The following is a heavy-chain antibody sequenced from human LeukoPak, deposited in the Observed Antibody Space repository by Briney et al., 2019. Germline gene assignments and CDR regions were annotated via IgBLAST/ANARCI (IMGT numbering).Heavy chain of an antibody. D-gene: IGHD1-26*01. V-gene: IGHV4-59*01. CDR3: AGGGSIVEATRHITFDI. J-gene: IGHJ3*02. Sequence: SETLSLTCTVSGGAISFYYWSWIRQPPGKGLDWIACMYYSGSTNYNPSLKSRVSISVDTSKNQFSLKLNSVTAADTSVYYCAGGGSIVEATRHITFDIWGQGTMVTV. CDR2: MYYSGST. CDR1: GGAISFYY.